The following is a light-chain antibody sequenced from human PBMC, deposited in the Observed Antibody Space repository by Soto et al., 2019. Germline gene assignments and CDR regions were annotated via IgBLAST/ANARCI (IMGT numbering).Light chain of an antibody. V-gene: IGLV7-46*01. Sequence: QTVVTQEPSLTVSPGGTVTLTCGSSTGAVTSGHYPYWFQQKPGQAPRTLIYDTSNKHSWTPARFSGSLLGGKAALTLSGAQPEDEAEYYCSSYTGSSTYVVFGGGTKLTVL. J-gene: IGLJ2*01. CDR1: TGAVTSGHY. CDR2: DTS. CDR3: SSYTGSSTYVV.